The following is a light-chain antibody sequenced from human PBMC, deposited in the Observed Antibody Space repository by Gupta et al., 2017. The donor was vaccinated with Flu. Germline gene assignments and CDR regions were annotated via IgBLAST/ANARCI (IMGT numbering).Light chain of an antibody. Sequence: PGTLSLSPGERVTLSCRASQIINSAYLGWYQQKPGQAPRLLISGASDRASGTTDRFSGSGSATDFTLTISRLEDEDFAVYYCHHYSTSRTFGQGTKVEIK. CDR2: GAS. V-gene: IGKV3-20*01. CDR3: HHYSTSRT. CDR1: QIINSAY. J-gene: IGKJ1*01.